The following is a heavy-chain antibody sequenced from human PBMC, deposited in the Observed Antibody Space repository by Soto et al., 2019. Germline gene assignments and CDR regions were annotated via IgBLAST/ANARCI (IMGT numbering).Heavy chain of an antibody. CDR1: GFTFSSYW. J-gene: IGHJ6*02. CDR3: ARDPVNYDFWSGYPRPSGMDV. D-gene: IGHD3-3*01. CDR2: INSDGSST. V-gene: IGHV3-74*01. Sequence: GGSLRLSCAASGFTFSSYWMHWVRQAPGKGLVWVSRINSDGSSTSYADSVKGRFTISRGNAKNTLYLQMNSLRAEDTAVYYCARDPVNYDFWSGYPRPSGMDVWGQGTTVTVSS.